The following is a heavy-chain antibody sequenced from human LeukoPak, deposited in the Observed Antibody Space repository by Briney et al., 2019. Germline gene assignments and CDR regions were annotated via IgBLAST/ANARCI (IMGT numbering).Heavy chain of an antibody. J-gene: IGHJ4*02. Sequence: SETLSLTCTVSGGSISSYYWSWIRQPPGKGLEWIGYIYYSGSTNYNPSLKSRVTISVDTSKNQFSLKLSSVTAADTAVYYCAREGLVGATQPYFDYWGQGTLVTVSS. CDR1: GGSISSYY. D-gene: IGHD1-26*01. CDR2: IYYSGST. V-gene: IGHV4-59*01. CDR3: AREGLVGATQPYFDY.